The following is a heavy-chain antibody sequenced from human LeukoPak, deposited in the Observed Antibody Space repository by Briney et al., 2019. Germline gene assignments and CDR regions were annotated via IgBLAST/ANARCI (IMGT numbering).Heavy chain of an antibody. J-gene: IGHJ4*02. V-gene: IGHV3-23*01. CDR3: ARTVSGSHSYQGGDY. Sequence: GGSLRLSCAASGFTFSSYAMSWVRQAPGKGLEWVSAISGSGGNTYYADSVKGRFTMSRDNSKNTLYLQMNSLRAEDTAVYFCARTVSGSHSYQGGDYWGQGTLVTVST. CDR1: GFTFSSYA. CDR2: ISGSGGNT. D-gene: IGHD3-16*02.